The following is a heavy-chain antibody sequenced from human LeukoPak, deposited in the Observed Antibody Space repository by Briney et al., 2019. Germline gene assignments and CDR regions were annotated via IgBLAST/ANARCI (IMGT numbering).Heavy chain of an antibody. CDR3: AAGHSSTWPIGDY. J-gene: IGHJ4*02. CDR2: ISNSGGNT. D-gene: IGHD6-13*01. CDR1: GFTFNSYA. Sequence: PGGSLRLSCAASGFTFNSYAMSWVRQAPGKGLEWVSAISNSGGNTNYADSVKGRFTISRDNSKNTVYLQMNSLRAEDTAVYYCAAGHSSTWPIGDYWGQGTLVTVSP. V-gene: IGHV3-23*01.